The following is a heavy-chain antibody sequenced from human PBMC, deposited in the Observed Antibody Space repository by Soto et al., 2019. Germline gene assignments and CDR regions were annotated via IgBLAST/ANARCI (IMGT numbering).Heavy chain of an antibody. V-gene: IGHV3-21*01. CDR1: GFTFSSYS. CDR3: ARDLWTRDCSNTSCFDAFDI. D-gene: IGHD2-2*01. J-gene: IGHJ3*02. Sequence: GGPLRLSCAASGFTFSSYSMNWVRQAPGKGLEWGSSISSSSSYIYYADSVKGRFTISRDNAKNSLYLQMNSLRAEDTAVYYCARDLWTRDCSNTSCFDAFDIWGQGTMVTVSS. CDR2: ISSSSSYI.